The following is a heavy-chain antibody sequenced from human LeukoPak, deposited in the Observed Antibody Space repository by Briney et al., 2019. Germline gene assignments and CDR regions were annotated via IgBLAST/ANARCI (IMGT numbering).Heavy chain of an antibody. Sequence: GGSLRLSCAASGFTFSSYGMHWVRQAPGKGLEWVAVIWYDGSNKYYADSVKGRFTISRDNSKNTLYLQMNSLRAEDTAVYYCARVRGTIIGVVENWGQGTLVTVSS. CDR3: ARVRGTIIGVVEN. CDR2: IWYDGSNK. CDR1: GFTFSSYG. J-gene: IGHJ4*02. D-gene: IGHD3-3*01. V-gene: IGHV3-33*01.